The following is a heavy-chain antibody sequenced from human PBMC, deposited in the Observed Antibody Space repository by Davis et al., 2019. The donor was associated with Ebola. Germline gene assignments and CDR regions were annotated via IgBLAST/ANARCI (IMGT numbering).Heavy chain of an antibody. J-gene: IGHJ5*02. D-gene: IGHD5-24*01. CDR2: INAGNGNT. Sequence: ASVKVSCKASGYTFTSYAMHWVRQAPGQRLEWMGWINAGNGNTKYSQKFQGRVTITRDTSASTAYMELSSLRSEDTAVYYCARVRLDGRWFDPWGQGTLVTVSS. CDR1: GYTFTSYA. CDR3: ARVRLDGRWFDP. V-gene: IGHV1-3*01.